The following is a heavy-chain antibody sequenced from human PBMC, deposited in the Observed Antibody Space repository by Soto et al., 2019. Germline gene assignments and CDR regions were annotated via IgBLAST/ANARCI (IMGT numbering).Heavy chain of an antibody. CDR2: ISGSGDGT. J-gene: IGHJ4*02. CDR3: ARGFSAGKGSPPDF. D-gene: IGHD6-13*01. CDR1: GFTVNSHA. V-gene: IGHV3-23*01. Sequence: GGSLRLSCAASGFTVNSHAMSWVRQAPGKGLEWVASISGSGDGTYYGDSVKGRFTISRDSSSSTLYLQMNNLRGEDTAVYYCARGFSAGKGSPPDFWGQGSLVTVSS.